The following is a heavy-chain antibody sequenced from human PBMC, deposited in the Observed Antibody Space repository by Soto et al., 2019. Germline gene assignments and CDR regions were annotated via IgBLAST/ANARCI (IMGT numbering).Heavy chain of an antibody. Sequence: QVQLVQSGAEVKKPGASVKVSCKASGYTFTSYDINWARQATGQGIEYLGWMNPNSGNTAYVQKFQGRVTMTWETTISTAYSELSSLRYEDTAVYFCAVGIKYGAYPMGFDPWCQGTLVSVSS. CDR3: AVGIKYGAYPMGFDP. J-gene: IGHJ5*02. V-gene: IGHV1-8*01. D-gene: IGHD2-2*01. CDR2: MNPNSGNT. CDR1: GYTFTSYD.